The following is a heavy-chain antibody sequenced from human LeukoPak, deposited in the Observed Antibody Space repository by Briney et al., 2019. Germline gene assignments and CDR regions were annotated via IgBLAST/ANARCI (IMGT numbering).Heavy chain of an antibody. J-gene: IGHJ5*02. Sequence: SETLSLTCTVSGGSISSSSYYWGWIRQPPGKGLEWIGSIYYSGSTYYNPSLKSRVTISVDTSKNQFSLKLSSVTAADTAVYYCARDSYYYDSSGYLNWFDPWGQGTLVTVSS. CDR2: IYYSGST. D-gene: IGHD3-22*01. CDR1: GGSISSSSYY. V-gene: IGHV4-39*07. CDR3: ARDSYYYDSSGYLNWFDP.